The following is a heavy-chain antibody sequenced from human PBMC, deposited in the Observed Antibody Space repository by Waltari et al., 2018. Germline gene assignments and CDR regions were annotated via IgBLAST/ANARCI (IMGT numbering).Heavy chain of an antibody. D-gene: IGHD5-18*01. CDR2: ISSSSTI. CDR1: GFTFRSYS. CDR3: ARGSIRDTAPTY. J-gene: IGHJ4*02. Sequence: EVQLVESGGGLVKPGGSLRLSCAASGFTFRSYSMNWVRQAPGKGLEWVSYISSSSTIYYADSVKGRFTISRDNAKNSLYLQMNSLRAEDTAVYYCARGSIRDTAPTYWGQGTLVTVSS. V-gene: IGHV3-21*05.